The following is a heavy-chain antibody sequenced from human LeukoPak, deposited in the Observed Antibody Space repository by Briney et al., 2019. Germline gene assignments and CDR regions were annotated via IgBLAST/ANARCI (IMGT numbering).Heavy chain of an antibody. D-gene: IGHD3-3*01. V-gene: IGHV4-34*01. CDR2: INHSGST. CDR3: ARYSYYDFWSGYYKVLDY. J-gene: IGHJ4*02. CDR1: GGSFSGYY. Sequence: SETLSLTCAVYGGSFSGYYWSWIRQPPGKGLEWIGEINHSGSTNYNPSLKSRVTISVDTSMNQFSLKLSSVTAADTAVYYCARYSYYDFWSGYYKVLDYWGQGTLVTVSS.